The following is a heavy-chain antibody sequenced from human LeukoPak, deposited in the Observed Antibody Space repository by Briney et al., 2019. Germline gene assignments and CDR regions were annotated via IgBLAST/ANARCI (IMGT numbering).Heavy chain of an antibody. D-gene: IGHD6-19*01. J-gene: IGHJ4*02. CDR3: ARCPFIAVAGGYYFDY. CDR1: GGTFSSCA. CDR2: IIPIFGTA. V-gene: IGHV1-69*13. Sequence: ASVKVSCKASGGTFSSCAISWVRQAPGQGLEWMGGIIPIFGTANYAQKFQGRVTITADESTSTAYMELSSLRSEDTAVYYCARCPFIAVAGGYYFDYWGQGTLVTVSS.